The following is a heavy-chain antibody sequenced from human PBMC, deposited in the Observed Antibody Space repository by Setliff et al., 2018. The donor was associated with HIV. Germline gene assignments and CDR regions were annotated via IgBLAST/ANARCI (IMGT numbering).Heavy chain of an antibody. Sequence: GASVKVSCKASGGTFSNYAISWVRQAPGQGLEWMGGIIPIFGSTKYAQKFQGRVTITADESTSTADMELSSLRSEDTAVYYCARDDHYYDSGSYYSDWYFDIWDRGTLVTVSS. V-gene: IGHV1-69*13. CDR1: GGTFSNYA. J-gene: IGHJ2*01. D-gene: IGHD3-10*01. CDR3: ARDDHYYDSGSYYSDWYFDI. CDR2: IIPIFGST.